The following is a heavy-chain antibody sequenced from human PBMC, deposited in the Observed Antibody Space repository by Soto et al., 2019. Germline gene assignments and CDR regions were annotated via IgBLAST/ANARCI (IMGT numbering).Heavy chain of an antibody. V-gene: IGHV4-31*03. CDR1: GGSISSGGYY. CDR3: ARGRLGTTGTINYYYYMDV. J-gene: IGHJ6*03. CDR2: IYYSGST. D-gene: IGHD1-1*01. Sequence: SETLSLTCTVSGGSISSGGYYWSWIRQHPGKGLEWIGYIYYSGSTYYNPSLKSRVTISVDTSKNQFSLKLSSVTAAETAVYYCARGRLGTTGTINYYYYMDVWGKGTTVTVSS.